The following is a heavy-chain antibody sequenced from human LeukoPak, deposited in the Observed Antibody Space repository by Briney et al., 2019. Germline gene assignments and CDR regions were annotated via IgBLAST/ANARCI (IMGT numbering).Heavy chain of an antibody. V-gene: IGHV3-23*01. CDR1: GLTFSSYA. CDR2: ISGSGGST. J-gene: IGHJ6*02. Sequence: PGGSLRLSCAASGLTFSSYAMSWVRQAPGKGLEWVSAISGSGGSTYYADSVKGRFTISRDNSKNTLYLQMNSLRAEDTAVYYCAAGYCSSTSCPGYYYGMDVWGQGTTVTVSS. CDR3: AAGYCSSTSCPGYYYGMDV. D-gene: IGHD2-2*01.